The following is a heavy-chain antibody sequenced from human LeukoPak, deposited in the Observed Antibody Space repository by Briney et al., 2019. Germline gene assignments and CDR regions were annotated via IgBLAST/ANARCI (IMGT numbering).Heavy chain of an antibody. CDR1: GGSISSGGYY. CDR2: IYYSGST. CDR3: ARTRHSSSNTHDY. D-gene: IGHD6-6*01. Sequence: SETLSLTCTVSGGSISSGGYYWSWIRQHPGKGLEWIGYIYYSGSTYYNPSLKGRVTISVDTSKNQFSLKLSSVTAADTAVYYCARTRHSSSNTHDYWGQGTLVTVSS. J-gene: IGHJ4*02. V-gene: IGHV4-31*03.